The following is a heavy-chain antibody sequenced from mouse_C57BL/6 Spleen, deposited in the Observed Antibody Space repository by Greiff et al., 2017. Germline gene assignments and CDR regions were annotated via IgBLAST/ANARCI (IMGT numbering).Heavy chain of an antibody. CDR1: GYTFTSYW. V-gene: IGHV1-69*01. Sequence: QVQLKQPGAELVMPGASVKLSCKASGYTFTSYWMHWVKQRPGQGLEWIGEIDPSDSYTNYNQKFKGKSTLTVDKSSSTAYMQLSSLTSEDSAVYYCASYGSSYGNYFDYWGQGTTLTVSS. D-gene: IGHD1-1*01. CDR2: IDPSDSYT. J-gene: IGHJ2*01. CDR3: ASYGSSYGNYFDY.